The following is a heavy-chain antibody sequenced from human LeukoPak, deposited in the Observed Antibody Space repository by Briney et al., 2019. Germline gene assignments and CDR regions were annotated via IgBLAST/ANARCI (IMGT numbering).Heavy chain of an antibody. J-gene: IGHJ2*01. V-gene: IGHV4-31*11. Sequence: SETLSLTCAVYGGSFNDYYWNWSRQHPGKGLEWIGYIYYSGSTYYNPSLKSRVTISVDTSKNQFSLKLGSVTAADTAVYYCARDLVFWGRGTLVTVSS. D-gene: IGHD1-14*01. CDR1: GGSFNDYY. CDR2: IYYSGST. CDR3: ARDLVF.